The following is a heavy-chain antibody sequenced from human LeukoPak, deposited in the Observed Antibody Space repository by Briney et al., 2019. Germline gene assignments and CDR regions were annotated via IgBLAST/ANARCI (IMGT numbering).Heavy chain of an antibody. CDR1: GFTFSAYA. J-gene: IGHJ4*02. CDR2: ISASGDLT. D-gene: IGHD2-2*01. CDR3: ARVQLPQYYFDY. Sequence: GGSLRLSCAASGFTFSAYALSWVRQAPGKGLEWVSFISASGDLTYYADSVRGRFTISRDNSKNTLYLQMNSLRAEDTAVYYCARVQLPQYYFDYWGQGTLVTVSS. V-gene: IGHV3-23*01.